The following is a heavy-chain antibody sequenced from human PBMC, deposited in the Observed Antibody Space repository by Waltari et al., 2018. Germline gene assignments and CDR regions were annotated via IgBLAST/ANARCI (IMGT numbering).Heavy chain of an antibody. Sequence: QVQLVESGGGVVQPGRSLRLSCAASGFTFSRYAMHCVRQAPGKGLEWVAVISYDGSNKYYADSVKGRFTISRDNSKNTLYLQMNSLRAEDTAVYYCAREKHPNWFDPWGQGTLVTVSS. V-gene: IGHV3-30*01. CDR2: ISYDGSNK. CDR1: GFTFSRYA. D-gene: IGHD2-21*01. CDR3: AREKHPNWFDP. J-gene: IGHJ5*02.